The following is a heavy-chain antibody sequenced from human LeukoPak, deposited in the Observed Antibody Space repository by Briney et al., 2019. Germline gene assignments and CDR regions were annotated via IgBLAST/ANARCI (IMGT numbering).Heavy chain of an antibody. D-gene: IGHD3-22*01. CDR2: DGSNK. Sequence: DGSNKYYADSVKGRFTISRDNSKNTLYLQMNSLRAEDTAVYYCARDRYYYDSSGYYGPFDYWGQGTLVTVSS. J-gene: IGHJ4*02. CDR3: ARDRYYYDSSGYYGPFDY. V-gene: IGHV3-33*01.